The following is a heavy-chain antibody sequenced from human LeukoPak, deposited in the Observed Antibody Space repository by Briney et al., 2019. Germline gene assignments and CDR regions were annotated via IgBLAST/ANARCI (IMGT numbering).Heavy chain of an antibody. CDR2: ISGSGAGT. CDR1: GFTFSNYA. Sequence: GGSLRLSCLASGFTFSNYAMSWVRQAPGKGLEWVSVISGSGAGTYYADSVKGRFTISRDNSKNTVYLQMNSLRAEDTALYYCAKASRSDASELTPFDYWGQGTLVTVSS. CDR3: AKASRSDASELTPFDY. V-gene: IGHV3-23*01. J-gene: IGHJ4*02. D-gene: IGHD3-10*01.